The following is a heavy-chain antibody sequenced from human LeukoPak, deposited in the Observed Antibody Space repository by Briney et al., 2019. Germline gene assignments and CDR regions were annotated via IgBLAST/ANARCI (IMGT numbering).Heavy chain of an antibody. J-gene: IGHJ5*02. D-gene: IGHD3-3*01. Sequence: SQTLSLTCTVSGGSISSGGYYWSWIRQPPGKGLEWIGYIYHSGSTYYNPSLKSRVTISVDRSKNQFSLKLSSVTAADTAVYYCARSPGYYDFWSGYSNWFDPWGQGTLVTVSS. CDR2: IYHSGST. V-gene: IGHV4-30-2*01. CDR1: GGSISSGGYY. CDR3: ARSPGYYDFWSGYSNWFDP.